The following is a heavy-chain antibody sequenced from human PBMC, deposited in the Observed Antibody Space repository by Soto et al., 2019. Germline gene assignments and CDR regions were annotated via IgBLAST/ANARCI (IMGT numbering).Heavy chain of an antibody. CDR2: ISYDGSNK. V-gene: IGHV3-30-3*01. Sequence: GGSLRLSCAASGFTFSSYAMHWVRQAPGKGLEWVAVISYDGSNKYYADSVKGRFTISRDNSKNTLYLQMNSLRAEDTAVYYWARGYIVVVTATTRDAFDIWGQGTMVTVSS. D-gene: IGHD2-21*02. J-gene: IGHJ3*02. CDR3: ARGYIVVVTATTRDAFDI. CDR1: GFTFSSYA.